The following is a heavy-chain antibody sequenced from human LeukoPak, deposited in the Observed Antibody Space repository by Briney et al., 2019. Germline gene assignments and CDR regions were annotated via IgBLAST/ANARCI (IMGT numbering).Heavy chain of an antibody. CDR2: ISPMFGTA. CDR1: GGTFSRYA. V-gene: IGHV1-69*05. CDR3: ARVVDVGGWLTFDD. Sequence: SVTDSCEASGGTFSRYAISWVRQADGGGREWMGGISPMFGTANYAQKFAGRVTISTDESTSTAYRGASCVRSEDTAVYYCARVVDVGGWLTFDDWGQGTLVTV. D-gene: IGHD6-19*01. J-gene: IGHJ4*02.